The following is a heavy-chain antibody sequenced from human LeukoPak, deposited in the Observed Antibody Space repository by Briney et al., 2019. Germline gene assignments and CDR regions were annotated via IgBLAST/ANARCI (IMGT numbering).Heavy chain of an antibody. J-gene: IGHJ3*02. D-gene: IGHD2-2*02. CDR1: GFTFSSYG. CDR3: AKAPAVQAAISAFDI. Sequence: GGSLRLSCAASGFTFSSYGMHWVRQAPGKGLEWVAFIRYDGSNKYYADSVKGRFTISRDNSKNTLYLQMNSLRAEDTAVYYCAKAPAVQAAISAFDIWGQGTMVTVSS. CDR2: IRYDGSNK. V-gene: IGHV3-30*02.